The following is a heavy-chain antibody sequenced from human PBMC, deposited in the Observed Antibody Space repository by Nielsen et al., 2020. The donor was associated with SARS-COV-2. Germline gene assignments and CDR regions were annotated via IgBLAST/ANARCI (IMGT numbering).Heavy chain of an antibody. CDR2: IYYSGGT. V-gene: IGHV4-31*02. J-gene: IGHJ4*02. CDR1: TFDEYT. CDR3: ARDLRSRASFDF. D-gene: IGHD3-3*01. Sequence: TFDEYTMHWIRQHPGKGLEWIGYIYYSGGTYYSPSLKSRVTISIDTSKSQFSLKLTSVTAADTAVYYCARDLRSRASFDFWGQGTLVTVSS.